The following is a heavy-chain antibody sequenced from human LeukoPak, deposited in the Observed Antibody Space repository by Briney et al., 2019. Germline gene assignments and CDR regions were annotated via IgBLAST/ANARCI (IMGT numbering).Heavy chain of an antibody. CDR3: ARNYYSDSSVYNNWFDP. D-gene: IGHD3-22*01. CDR1: GFTFSSYS. Sequence: GGSLRLSCAASGFTFSSYSMNWVRQAPGKGLEWVSSISSSSSYIYYADSVKGRFTISRDNARNSLFLQMNSLRDEDTAVYYCARNYYSDSSVYNNWFDPWGQGTLVTVSS. CDR2: ISSSSSYI. V-gene: IGHV3-21*01. J-gene: IGHJ5*02.